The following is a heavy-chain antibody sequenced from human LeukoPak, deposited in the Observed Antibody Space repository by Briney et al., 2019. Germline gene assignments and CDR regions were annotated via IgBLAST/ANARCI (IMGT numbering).Heavy chain of an antibody. D-gene: IGHD4-17*01. CDR2: IYSGGST. Sequence: GGSLRLSCAASGFTFSSYSMKWVRQAPGKGLEWVSVIYSGGSTYYADSVKGRFTISRDNSKNTLYLQMNSLRAEDTAVYYCASSDYGDYSLDYWGQGTLVTVSS. J-gene: IGHJ4*02. CDR3: ASSDYGDYSLDY. V-gene: IGHV3-66*01. CDR1: GFTFSSYS.